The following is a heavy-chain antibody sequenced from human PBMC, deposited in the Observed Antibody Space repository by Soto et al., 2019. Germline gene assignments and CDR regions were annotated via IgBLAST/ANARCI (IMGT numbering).Heavy chain of an antibody. CDR1: GGTFSSYA. D-gene: IGHD6-6*01. CDR2: IIPIFGTA. V-gene: IGHV1-69*13. J-gene: IGHJ5*02. CDR3: ARRGTSSSPQGRWFDP. Sequence: GASVKVSCKASGGTFSSYAISWVRQAPGQGLEWMGGIIPIFGTANYAQKFQGRVTITADESTSTAYMELSSLRSEDTAVYYCARRGTSSSPQGRWFDPWGQGTLVTVSS.